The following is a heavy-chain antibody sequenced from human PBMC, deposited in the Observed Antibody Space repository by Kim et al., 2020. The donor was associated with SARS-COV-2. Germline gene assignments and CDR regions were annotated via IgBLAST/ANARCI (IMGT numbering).Heavy chain of an antibody. CDR3: TTDRYYYDSSGYYDPVDYFDY. J-gene: IGHJ4*02. D-gene: IGHD3-22*01. CDR1: GFTFSNAW. Sequence: GGSLRLSCAASGFTFSNAWMSWVRQAPGKGLEWVGRIKSKTDGGTTDYAAPVKGRFTISRDDSKNTLYLQMNSLKTEDTAVYYCTTDRYYYDSSGYYDPVDYFDYWGQGTLVTVSS. V-gene: IGHV3-15*01. CDR2: IKSKTDGGTT.